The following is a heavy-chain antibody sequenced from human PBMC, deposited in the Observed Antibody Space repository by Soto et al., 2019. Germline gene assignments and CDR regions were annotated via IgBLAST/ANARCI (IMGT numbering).Heavy chain of an antibody. CDR3: VKDSTVSGVRQGLDF. J-gene: IGHJ4*02. CDR1: GFTFDDYA. D-gene: IGHD6-19*01. V-gene: IGHV3-9*01. CDR2: IIWNSAYV. Sequence: GGSLRLSCAVSGFTFDDYAMHWVRQAPGKGLEWVAGIIWNSAYVVYADSVKGRFTISRDNAKNSLHLQMDSLRAEDTALYYCVKDSTVSGVRQGLDFWGRGTLVTVSS.